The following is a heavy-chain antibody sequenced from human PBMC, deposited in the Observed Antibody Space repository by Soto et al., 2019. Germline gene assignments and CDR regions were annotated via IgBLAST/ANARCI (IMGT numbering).Heavy chain of an antibody. CDR2: IKQDGSEI. CDR1: VLPNYW. J-gene: IGHJ4*02. Sequence: DVRLVESGGGLVQPGGSLKLSCEDSVLPNYWMAWVRQAPGKGLEWVANIKQDGSEIQYVDAVKGRFTISRDNAKKSLYLQMNSLTVEDTAVYYCASGGGWLIEDWGRGVKVIVSS. V-gene: IGHV3-7*01. D-gene: IGHD3-16*01. CDR3: ASGGGWLIED.